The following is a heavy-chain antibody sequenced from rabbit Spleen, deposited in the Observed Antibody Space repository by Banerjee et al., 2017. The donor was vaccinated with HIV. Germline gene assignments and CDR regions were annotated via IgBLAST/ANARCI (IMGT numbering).Heavy chain of an antibody. CDR3: ARNYNSAWDL. CDR1: GFTISSYN. J-gene: IGHJ4*01. D-gene: IGHD4-1*01. V-gene: IGHV1S7*01. Sequence: QLEESGGGLVKPEGSLTLTCKASGFTISSYNMGWVRQAPGKGLEWIGDIYPVFGITNYANSVKGRFTISSDNAQNTVDLQMNSLTAADTATYFCARNYNSAWDLWGPGTLVTVS. CDR2: IYPVFGIT.